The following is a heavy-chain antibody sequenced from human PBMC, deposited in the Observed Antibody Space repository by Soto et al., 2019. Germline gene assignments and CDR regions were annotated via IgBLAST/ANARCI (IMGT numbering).Heavy chain of an antibody. J-gene: IGHJ3*02. V-gene: IGHV4-30-4*01. CDR2: IYYSGST. Sequence: SETLSLTCTVSGGSISSNDYYWSWIRQPPGKGLEWIGYIYYSGSTYYNPSLKSRVTISADTSKTQFSLKLTSVTAADAAVYYCARGRYNWNQGAFDIWGQGTVVTVSS. D-gene: IGHD1-20*01. CDR3: ARGRYNWNQGAFDI. CDR1: GGSISSNDYY.